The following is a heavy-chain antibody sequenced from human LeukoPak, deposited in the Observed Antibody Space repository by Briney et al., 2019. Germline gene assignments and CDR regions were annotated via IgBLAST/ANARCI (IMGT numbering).Heavy chain of an antibody. CDR3: ARAELQLPFDY. Sequence: GGSLRLSCAASGFTFSTYWMHWVRQAPGKGLVWVSRISSDGSDTTYADSVKGRFTISRDNSKNTLYLQMNSLRAEDTAVYYCARAELQLPFDYWGQGTLVTVSS. D-gene: IGHD5-18*01. J-gene: IGHJ4*02. V-gene: IGHV3-74*03. CDR1: GFTFSTYW. CDR2: ISSDGSDT.